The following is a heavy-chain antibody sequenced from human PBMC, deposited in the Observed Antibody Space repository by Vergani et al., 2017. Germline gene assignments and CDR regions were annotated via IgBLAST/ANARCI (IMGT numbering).Heavy chain of an antibody. Sequence: QLQLQESGPGLVKPSETLSLTCTVSGGSISSSSYYWGWIRQPPGKGLEWIGSIYYSGSTYYNPSLKSRVTISVDTSKNQFSLKLSSVTAADTAVYYCATNRLGGYWYFELWGRGTLVTVSS. CDR2: IYYSGST. D-gene: IGHD1-14*01. CDR3: ATNRLGGYWYFEL. CDR1: GGSISSSSYY. V-gene: IGHV4-39*01. J-gene: IGHJ2*01.